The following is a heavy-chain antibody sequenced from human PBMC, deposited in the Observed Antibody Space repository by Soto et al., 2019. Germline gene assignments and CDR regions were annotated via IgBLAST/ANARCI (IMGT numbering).Heavy chain of an antibody. CDR3: SSLWGVAFDY. D-gene: IGHD2-8*01. Sequence: QVQLQESGPGLVKPSETLSLTCTVSGGSISSYYWSWIRQPPVKGLEWIGYIYYSGSTNYNPSLKARGTTSVYTSTKQFSQKLMSVTAGDSAVYLCSSLWGVAFDYWGQGILVNVS. J-gene: IGHJ4*02. V-gene: IGHV4-59*08. CDR2: IYYSGST. CDR1: GGSISSYY.